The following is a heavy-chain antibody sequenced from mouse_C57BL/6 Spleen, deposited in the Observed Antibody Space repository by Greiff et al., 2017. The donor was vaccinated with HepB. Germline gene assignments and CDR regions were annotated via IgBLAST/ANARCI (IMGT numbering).Heavy chain of an antibody. D-gene: IGHD2-1*01. CDR2: ISYDGSN. CDR1: GYSITSGYY. J-gene: IGHJ1*03. V-gene: IGHV3-6*01. Sequence: ESGPGLVKPSQSLSLTCSVTGYSITSGYYWNWIRQFPGNKLEWMGYISYDGSNNYNPSLKNRISITRDTSKNQFFLKLNSVTTEDTATYYCARRRDYGNFYWYFDVWGTGTTVTVSS. CDR3: ARRRDYGNFYWYFDV.